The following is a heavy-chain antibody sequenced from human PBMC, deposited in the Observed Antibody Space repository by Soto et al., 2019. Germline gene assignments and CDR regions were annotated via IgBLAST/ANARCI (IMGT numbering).Heavy chain of an antibody. J-gene: IGHJ4*02. V-gene: IGHV3-21*01. CDR2: ISSSSSYI. D-gene: IGHD5-18*01. CDR1: GFTFSSYS. Sequence: PGGSLRLSCAASGFTFSSYSMNWVRQAPGKGLEWVSSISSSSSYIYYADSVKGRFTISRDNAKNSLYLQMNSLRAEDTAVYYCARESMVSVSPVGYWGQGTLVTVS. CDR3: ARESMVSVSPVGY.